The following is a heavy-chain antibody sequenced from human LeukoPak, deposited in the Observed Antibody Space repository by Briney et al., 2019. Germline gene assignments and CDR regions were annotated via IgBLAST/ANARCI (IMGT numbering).Heavy chain of an antibody. CDR1: DDSISSGSYY. CDR2: IYYSGST. V-gene: IGHV4-39*07. J-gene: IGHJ4*02. D-gene: IGHD3-16*01. CDR3: ARTQRGRPVDY. Sequence: SETLSLTCTVSDDSISSGSYYWGWIRQPPGKGLEWIGSIYYSGSTYYNPSLKSRVTISVDTSKNQFSLKVSSVTAADTAVYYCARTQRGRPVDYWGQGTLVTVSS.